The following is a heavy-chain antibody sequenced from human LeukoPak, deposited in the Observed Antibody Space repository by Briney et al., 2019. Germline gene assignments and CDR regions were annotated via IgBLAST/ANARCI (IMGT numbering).Heavy chain of an antibody. CDR2: IKEDGTET. D-gene: IGHD5-24*01. J-gene: IGHJ4*02. CDR3: AKEGRSLQTY. CDR1: GFMFSSNW. Sequence: GGSLRLSCAASGFMFSSNWMSWVRLAPGKGLEWVANIKEDGTETYCVDSVKGRFTISRDNAKNSLYLQMNSLRVEDTAVYYCAKEGRSLQTYWGQGTLVTVSS. V-gene: IGHV3-7*03.